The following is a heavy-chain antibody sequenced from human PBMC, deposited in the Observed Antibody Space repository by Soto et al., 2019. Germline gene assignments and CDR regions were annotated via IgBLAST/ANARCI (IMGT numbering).Heavy chain of an antibody. J-gene: IGHJ4*02. CDR1: GFTFIDHY. D-gene: IGHD2-21*01. CDR2: ISPRTTYK. CDR3: SRGGGGGLFDL. Sequence: QVQLVESGGGLVKPGGSLRLSCASSGFTFIDHYMIWIRRSPGKGLEFLSYISPRTTYKNYADSVKGRFTISRDNAKNSLYLQLNSLRAEDTAIYYCSRGGGGGLFDLWGQGTFVTVSS. V-gene: IGHV3-11*06.